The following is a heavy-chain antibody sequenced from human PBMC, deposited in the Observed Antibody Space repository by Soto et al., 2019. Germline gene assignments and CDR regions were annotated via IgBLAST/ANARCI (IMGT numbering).Heavy chain of an antibody. CDR3: ARRGPGTYFDY. CDR2: ISGSGGST. CDR1: GFTFSSYA. V-gene: IGHV3-23*01. J-gene: IGHJ4*02. D-gene: IGHD6-13*01. Sequence: EVQLLESGGGLVQPGGSLRLSCAASGFTFSSYAMRWVRQAPGKGLEWVSAISGSGGSTYYADSVKGRFTISRDNSKHTLYLQMNRLRAEDTAVYYCARRGPGTYFDYWGQGTLVTVSS.